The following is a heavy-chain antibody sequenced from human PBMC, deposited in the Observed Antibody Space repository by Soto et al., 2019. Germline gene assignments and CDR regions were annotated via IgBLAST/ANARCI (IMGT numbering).Heavy chain of an antibody. D-gene: IGHD2-8*02. Sequence: GGSLRLSFGASGFPCGSYDMTWVRQAPGKGLEWVSTILVDGRTFYVDSVKGRFTISRDNSRNTVYLQMNSLTAGDTALYYCAKATATGGGAFDFCGQGTMVTVSS. CDR3: AKATATGGGAFDF. J-gene: IGHJ3*01. CDR1: GFPCGSYD. CDR2: ILVDGRT. V-gene: IGHV3-23*01.